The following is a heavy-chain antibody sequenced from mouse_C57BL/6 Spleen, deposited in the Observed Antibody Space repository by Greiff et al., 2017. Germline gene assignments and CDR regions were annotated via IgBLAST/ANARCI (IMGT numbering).Heavy chain of an antibody. CDR2: IYPGNGGT. CDR1: GYTFNSYW. J-gene: IGHJ2*02. CDR3: ARTCDCGFDY. D-gene: IGHD2-4*01. V-gene: IGHV1-53*01. Sequence: VQLQQSGAELVKPGASVKLSCTASGYTFNSYWMHWVKQRPGQGLAWIGHIYPGNGGTNYTEKFKCKATLTVEKSSSTAYMQLSILTSEDAAVYYCARTCDCGFDYWGQGTSVTVSS.